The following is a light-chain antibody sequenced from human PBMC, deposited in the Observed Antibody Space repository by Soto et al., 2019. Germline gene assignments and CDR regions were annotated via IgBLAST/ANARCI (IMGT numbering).Light chain of an antibody. CDR3: QQYGSSVRT. J-gene: IGKJ1*01. CDR1: QSVNSGS. V-gene: IGKV3-20*01. CDR2: GAT. Sequence: DIALTQSPGTLSLSPGDRAILSCRASQSVNSGSLAWYQQRPGQAPRLLIYGATLRATGIPDRFSGSGSGTDFTLTISRLEPEEFAVYYCQQYGSSVRTFGQGTKVEIK.